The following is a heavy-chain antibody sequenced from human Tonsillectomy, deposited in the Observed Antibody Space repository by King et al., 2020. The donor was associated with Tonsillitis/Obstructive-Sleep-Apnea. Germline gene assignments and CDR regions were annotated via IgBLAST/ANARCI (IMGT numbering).Heavy chain of an antibody. D-gene: IGHD2-2*01. CDR1: GFSLSNARMG. CDR2: IFSNDEK. J-gene: IGHJ6*03. Sequence: VTLKESGPVLVKPTETLTLTCTVSGFSLSNARMGVSWIRQPPGKALEWLAHIFSNDEKSYSTSLKSRLTISKDTSKSQVVLTMTNMDPVDTATYYCARMFEVVPQHFDSYYYYMDVWGKGTTVTVSS. CDR3: ARMFEVVPQHFDSYYYYMDV. V-gene: IGHV2-26*01.